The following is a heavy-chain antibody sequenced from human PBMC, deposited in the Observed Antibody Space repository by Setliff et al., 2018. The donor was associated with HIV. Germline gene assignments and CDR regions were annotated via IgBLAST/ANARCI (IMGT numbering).Heavy chain of an antibody. CDR2: IIPIFGTE. CDR3: ARGHSSSTNWFFDL. CDR1: GGSFSNYG. V-gene: IGHV1-69*06. D-gene: IGHD6-6*01. Sequence: ASVKVSCKASGGSFSNYGISWVRQAPGQGLEWVGRIIPIFGTENYAQKFQGRVTITADRSTTTAYMDLNRLTSDDTAMYYCARGHSSSTNWFFDLWGRGTLVTVSS. J-gene: IGHJ2*01.